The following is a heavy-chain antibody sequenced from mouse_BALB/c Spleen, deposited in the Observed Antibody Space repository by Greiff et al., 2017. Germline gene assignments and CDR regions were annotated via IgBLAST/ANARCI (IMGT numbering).Heavy chain of an antibody. V-gene: IGHV2-5-1*01. Sequence: VQGVESGPSLVQPSQSLSITCTVSGFSLTSYGVHWVRQSPGKGLEWLGVIWRGGSTDYNAAFMSRLSITKDNSKSQVFFKMNSLQADDTAIYYCAKNLGDGYEYFDYWGQGTTLTVSS. D-gene: IGHD2-2*01. J-gene: IGHJ2*01. CDR2: IWRGGST. CDR1: GFSLTSYG. CDR3: AKNLGDGYEYFDY.